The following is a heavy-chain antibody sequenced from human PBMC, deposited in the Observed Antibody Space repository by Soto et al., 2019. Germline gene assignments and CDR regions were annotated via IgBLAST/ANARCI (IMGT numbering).Heavy chain of an antibody. CDR2: INPSGGST. Sequence: ASVKVSCKASGYTFTSYYMHWVRQAPGQGLEWMGIINPSGGSTSYAQKFQGRVTMTRDTSTSTVYMELSSLRSEDTAVYYCARVNCSSTSCYLFWFDPWGQGTLVTVSS. J-gene: IGHJ5*02. V-gene: IGHV1-46*01. D-gene: IGHD2-2*01. CDR1: GYTFTSYY. CDR3: ARVNCSSTSCYLFWFDP.